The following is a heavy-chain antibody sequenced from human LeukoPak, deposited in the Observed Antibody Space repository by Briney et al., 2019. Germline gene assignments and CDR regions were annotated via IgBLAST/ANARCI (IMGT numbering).Heavy chain of an antibody. J-gene: IGHJ5*02. D-gene: IGHD1-26*01. CDR1: GFTLSDSA. CDR3: TRDRGTYNWLDP. V-gene: IGHV3-73*01. CDR2: IDRPAKSYAT. Sequence: GVSLRLSCAASGFTLSDSAIHWVRQASGKGLEWVGLIDRPAKSYATAYGASVGGRFTISRDDSKNTAYLQMDSLKTEDTALYYCTRDRGTYNWLDPWGQGTLVTVSS.